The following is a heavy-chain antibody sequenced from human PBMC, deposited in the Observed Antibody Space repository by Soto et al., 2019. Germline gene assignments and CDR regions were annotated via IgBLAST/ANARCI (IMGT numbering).Heavy chain of an antibody. J-gene: IGHJ3*02. Sequence: QVPLVQSGAEVKKPGASVKVSCKASGYTFTSYGISWVRQAPGQGLEWMGWISAYNGNTNYAQKLQGRVTMTTDTSTSTAYMELRSLRSDDTAVYYCARDLRRCSGGSCFYPGTDAFDIWGQGTMVTVSS. CDR1: GYTFTSYG. V-gene: IGHV1-18*01. D-gene: IGHD2-15*01. CDR2: ISAYNGNT. CDR3: ARDLRRCSGGSCFYPGTDAFDI.